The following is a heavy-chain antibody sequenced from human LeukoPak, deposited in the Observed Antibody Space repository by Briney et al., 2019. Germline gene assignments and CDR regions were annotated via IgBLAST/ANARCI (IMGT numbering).Heavy chain of an antibody. D-gene: IGHD3-10*01. CDR3: AKPYYYGSRSYMDY. CDR2: ISGSSSYI. V-gene: IGHV3-21*01. Sequence: GGSLRLSCAASGFTFSFYTMNWVRQAPGKGLEWVSSISGSSSYIYYADSVKGRFTISRDNAKTSLYLQMNSLRAEDTAVYYCAKPYYYGSRSYMDYWGQGTLVTVSS. J-gene: IGHJ4*02. CDR1: GFTFSFYT.